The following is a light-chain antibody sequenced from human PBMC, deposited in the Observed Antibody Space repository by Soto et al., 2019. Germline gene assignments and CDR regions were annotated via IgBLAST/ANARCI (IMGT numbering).Light chain of an antibody. Sequence: QSALTQPASVSGSPGQSITISCTATNSDVGSYNYVSWYQQHPGKAPKLMIYEVSDRPSGISSRFSGSKSGNTASLTISGLQTEDEADYYCSSYTSSSTLFGTGTKVTVL. V-gene: IGLV2-14*01. CDR2: EVS. J-gene: IGLJ1*01. CDR3: SSYTSSSTL. CDR1: NSDVGSYNY.